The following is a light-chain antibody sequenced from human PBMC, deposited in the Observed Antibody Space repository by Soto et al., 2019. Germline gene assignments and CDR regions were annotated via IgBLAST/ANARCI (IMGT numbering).Light chain of an antibody. Sequence: QSVLTQLPSVSASPGQKVTISCSGSSSNIGNNFVSWYQQLPGTAPKLLIYENNKRPSGIPDRFSGSKSGTSATLGITGLQTGDAADYYCGTWDSSLSDYVFGTGTKLTVL. CDR1: SSNIGNNF. V-gene: IGLV1-51*02. J-gene: IGLJ1*01. CDR3: GTWDSSLSDYV. CDR2: ENN.